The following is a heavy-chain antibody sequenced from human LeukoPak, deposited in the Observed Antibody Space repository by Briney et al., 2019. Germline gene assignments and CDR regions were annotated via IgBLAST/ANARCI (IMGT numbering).Heavy chain of an antibody. CDR2: ISSSGGST. D-gene: IGHD3-10*01. Sequence: PGGSLRLSCAASGFTFSSYAMSWVRQAPGKGLEWVSAISSSGGSTYYADSVKGRFTISRDNSKNTLYLQMNSLRAEDTAVYYWTKNRGLFYAFDIWGQGTMVTVSS. V-gene: IGHV3-23*01. CDR3: TKNRGLFYAFDI. CDR1: GFTFSSYA. J-gene: IGHJ3*02.